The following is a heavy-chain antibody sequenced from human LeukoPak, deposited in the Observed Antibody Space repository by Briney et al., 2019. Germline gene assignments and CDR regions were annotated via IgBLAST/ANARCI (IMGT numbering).Heavy chain of an antibody. J-gene: IGHJ4*02. CDR2: IRHDGSYQ. D-gene: IGHD3-22*01. Sequence: QPGGSLRLSCAAFGFTFSSYGMHWVRQPPGKGLEWVAFIRHDGSYQQYADSVKGRFTVSRDNSRDMVYLQMNSLRTGDTAVYYCAKNRDSSDYPRDFDFWGQGTLVTVSS. V-gene: IGHV3-30*02. CDR3: AKNRDSSDYPRDFDF. CDR1: GFTFSSYG.